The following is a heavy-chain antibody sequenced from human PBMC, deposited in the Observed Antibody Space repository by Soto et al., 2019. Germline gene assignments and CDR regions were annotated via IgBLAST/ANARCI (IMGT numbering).Heavy chain of an antibody. CDR1: GFNFSDYW. D-gene: IGHD2-2*01. V-gene: IGHV3-21*01. CDR3: AKIRLRYCSSTSCLYYFDY. Sequence: PGGSLRLSCEVSGFNFSDYWMSWVRQAPGKGLEWVSSISSSSSYIYYADSVKGRFTISRDNAKNSLYLQMNSLRAEDTAVYYCAKIRLRYCSSTSCLYYFDYWGQGTLVTVSS. J-gene: IGHJ4*02. CDR2: ISSSSSYI.